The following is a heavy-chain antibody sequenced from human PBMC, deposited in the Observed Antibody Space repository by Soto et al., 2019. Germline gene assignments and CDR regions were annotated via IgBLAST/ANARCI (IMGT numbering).Heavy chain of an antibody. V-gene: IGHV3-48*04. CDR1: GFTFSSYS. J-gene: IGHJ4*01. CDR2: ISSSSKDSLSI. CDR3: VKDALTAVAFYFDY. D-gene: IGHD6-19*01. Sequence: GGSLRLSCAASGFTFSSYSMNWVRQAPGKGLEWVSYISSSSKDSLSISYGASMKGRFTISRDNAKNSLYLQLNSPRPEDTALYYCVKDALTAVAFYFDYWGRGALVTVSS.